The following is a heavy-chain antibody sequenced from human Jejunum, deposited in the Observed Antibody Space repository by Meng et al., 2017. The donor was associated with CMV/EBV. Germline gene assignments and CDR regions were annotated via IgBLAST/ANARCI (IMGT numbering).Heavy chain of an antibody. Sequence: TSSYYWGWISQTPEKGLEWIGSIYHTGRTYDNPSLKSRVTISIDTSRSQFSLKLTSVTAADTAIYYCVRAASRHYDSSGFSGFFDYWGQGRMVTVSS. V-gene: IGHV4-39*07. CDR3: VRAASRHYDSSGFSGFFDY. D-gene: IGHD3-22*01. CDR1: TSSYY. CDR2: IYHTGRT. J-gene: IGHJ4*02.